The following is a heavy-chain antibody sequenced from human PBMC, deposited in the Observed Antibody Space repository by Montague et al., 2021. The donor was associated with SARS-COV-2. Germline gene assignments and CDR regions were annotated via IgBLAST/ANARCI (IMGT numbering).Heavy chain of an antibody. V-gene: IGHV4-39*01. CDR2: IYYSGST. J-gene: IGHJ5*02. Sequence: SETLSLTCTVSGGSISSSGNDWGWIRQPPGKGLEWIGSIYYSGSTYYNSSLKSRVTISVDTSKNQFSLKLNSVTAADTAVYYCARLVWFGELSSENWFDPWGQGTLVTVSS. CDR3: ARLVWFGELSSENWFDP. D-gene: IGHD3-10*01. CDR1: GGSISSSGND.